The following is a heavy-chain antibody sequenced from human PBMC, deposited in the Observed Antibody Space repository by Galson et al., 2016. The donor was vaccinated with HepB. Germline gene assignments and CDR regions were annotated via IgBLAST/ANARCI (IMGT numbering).Heavy chain of an antibody. D-gene: IGHD3-10*01. V-gene: IGHV2-5*02. CDR2: IHWDDDK. Sequence: PALVKPTQTLTLTCTFSGFSLSTVEFGVGWIRQPPGKALEWLAVIHWDDDKRYSPSLKTRLTITKDTSKNQVVLTMTNMDPVDTATYYCARNYGSDFDQWGQGILVTVSS. CDR1: GFSLSTVEFG. J-gene: IGHJ4*02. CDR3: ARNYGSDFDQ.